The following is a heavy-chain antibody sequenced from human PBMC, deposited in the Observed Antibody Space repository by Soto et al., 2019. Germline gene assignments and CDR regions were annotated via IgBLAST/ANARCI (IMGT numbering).Heavy chain of an antibody. J-gene: IGHJ4*02. CDR2: ISYDGRSE. D-gene: IGHD5-18*01. CDR1: GFTFSNFG. V-gene: IGHV3-30*03. CDR3: AREANGYSYGYFDY. Sequence: GGSLRLSCVGSGFTFSNFGMHWVRQAPGKGLEWVAGISYDGRSESYVDSVRGRFTLSRDNSKNTLYLQMNSLRAEDTAVYYCAREANGYSYGYFDYWGQGTLVTVSS.